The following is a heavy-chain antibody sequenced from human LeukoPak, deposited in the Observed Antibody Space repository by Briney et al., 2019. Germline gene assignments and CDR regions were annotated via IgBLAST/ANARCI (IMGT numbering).Heavy chain of an antibody. CDR2: IYYSGTT. V-gene: IGHV4-59*08. CDR1: EFTFDNYA. J-gene: IGHJ1*01. D-gene: IGHD1-26*01. CDR3: ARHGSLRGSLQL. Sequence: PGGSLRLSCAASEFTFDNYAMSWVRQAPGKGLEWIGNIYYSGTTKYNPSLKSRVTISVDTSKNQFSLKLSSVTAADTAVFYCARHGSLRGSLQLWGQGTLVTVSS.